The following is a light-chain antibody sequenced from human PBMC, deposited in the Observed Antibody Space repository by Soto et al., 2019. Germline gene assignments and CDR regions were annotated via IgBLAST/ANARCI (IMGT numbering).Light chain of an antibody. CDR2: LEGSGDY. Sequence: QPVLTQSSSASASLGSSVKLTCTLRSGHRNYIIAWHQQQPGKAPRYLMKLEGSGDYNKGSGVPDRFSGSSSGADRYLIISNLQSEDEADYYCETWDSNVWVFGGGTKLTVL. V-gene: IGLV4-60*03. J-gene: IGLJ3*02. CDR1: SGHRNYI. CDR3: ETWDSNVWV.